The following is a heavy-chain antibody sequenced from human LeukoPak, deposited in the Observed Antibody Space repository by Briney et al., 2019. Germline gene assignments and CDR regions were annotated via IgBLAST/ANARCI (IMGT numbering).Heavy chain of an antibody. V-gene: IGHV4-59*01. D-gene: IGHD5-12*01. CDR2: IYYIGST. J-gene: IGHJ4*02. Sequence: PSETLSLTCTVSGGSMSNYYWNWIRQAPGKGLEWIGYIYYIGSTNYNPSFKSRVTISVDTSKNQFSLKLNSVTAADTAVYYCASGGGYDFDPFDYWGQGTLVTVSS. CDR1: GGSMSNYY. CDR3: ASGGGYDFDPFDY.